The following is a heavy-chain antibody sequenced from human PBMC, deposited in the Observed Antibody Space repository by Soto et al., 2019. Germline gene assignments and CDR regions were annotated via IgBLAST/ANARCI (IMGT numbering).Heavy chain of an antibody. CDR2: VNAGNGNT. D-gene: IGHD1-20*01. CDR1: GYTFTSYA. J-gene: IGHJ4*02. CDR3: ARDLRYNWTLIDY. Sequence: QVQLVQSGAEVKKPGASVKVSCKASGYTFTSYAIHWVRQAPGQRLEWMGWVNAGNGNTKYSQKLQGRVTITRDTAASTAYMELSSLRSEDTAVYYCARDLRYNWTLIDYWGQGTLVTVSS. V-gene: IGHV1-3*01.